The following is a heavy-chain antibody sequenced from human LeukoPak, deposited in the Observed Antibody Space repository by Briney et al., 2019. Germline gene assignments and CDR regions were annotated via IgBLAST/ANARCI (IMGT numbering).Heavy chain of an antibody. J-gene: IGHJ4*02. CDR3: ASGYSYAKCFDY. CDR1: GGSISSSNW. V-gene: IGHV4-4*02. D-gene: IGHD5-18*01. Sequence: SETLSLTCAVSGGSISSSNWWSWVRQPPGKGLEWIGEIYHSGSTNYNPSLKSRVTISVDKSKNQFSLKLSSVTATDTAVYYCASGYSYAKCFDYWGQGTLVTVSS. CDR2: IYHSGST.